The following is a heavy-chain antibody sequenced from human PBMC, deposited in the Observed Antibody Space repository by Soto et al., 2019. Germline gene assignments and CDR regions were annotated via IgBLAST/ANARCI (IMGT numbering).Heavy chain of an antibody. J-gene: IGHJ4*02. Sequence: SETLSLTCTVSGGSISSGDYYWSWIRQPPGKGLEWIGYIYYSGSTYYNPSLKSRVTISVDTSKNQFSLKLSSVTAADTAVYYCASTPLYGSGFFDDWGQGTLVTVAS. D-gene: IGHD3-22*01. CDR1: GGSISSGDYY. V-gene: IGHV4-30-4*01. CDR3: ASTPLYGSGFFDD. CDR2: IYYSGST.